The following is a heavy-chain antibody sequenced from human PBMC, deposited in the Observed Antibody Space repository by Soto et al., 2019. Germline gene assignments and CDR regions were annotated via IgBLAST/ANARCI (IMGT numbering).Heavy chain of an antibody. J-gene: IGHJ5*02. Sequence: QVQLVQSGGEVKRPGASVKVSCKTSGYTFSNYGITWVRQAPGQPLEWLGWISLYSDGTNYAQKFQDRVSMTKDTSTTTAYMELRSLRSDDTAVYYCARVVPGAEAWFGPWGQGTLVTVSS. CDR3: ARVVPGAEAWFGP. CDR2: ISLYSDGT. CDR1: GYTFSNYG. V-gene: IGHV1-18*01. D-gene: IGHD2-2*01.